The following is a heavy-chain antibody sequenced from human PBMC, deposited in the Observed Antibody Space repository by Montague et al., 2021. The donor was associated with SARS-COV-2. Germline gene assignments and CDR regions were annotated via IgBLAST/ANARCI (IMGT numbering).Heavy chain of an antibody. Sequence: SETLSLTCSVSGGSISNYNWSWIRQPPGKGLECIGYIYYSGNTNYNPSLKGRVTISVDASKSQFSLKLSSVTAADTAVYYCAGLQGDGSLYGMGVWGQGTTVTVSS. V-gene: IGHV4-59*01. D-gene: IGHD5-24*01. J-gene: IGHJ6*02. CDR3: AGLQGDGSLYGMGV. CDR1: GGSISNYN. CDR2: IYYSGNT.